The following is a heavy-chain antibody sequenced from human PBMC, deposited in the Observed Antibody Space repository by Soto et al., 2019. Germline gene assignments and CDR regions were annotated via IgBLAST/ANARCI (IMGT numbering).Heavy chain of an antibody. D-gene: IGHD6-13*01. Sequence: EVQLVESGGXXVQPGGSLRLSCAVSGITFRSYWMHWIRQAPGKGLVWVSHINSDASIINYADSVKGRFTISRDNARNTLYLQMNSLRVDDTAIYYCASDAAAGLKFWGQGTLVTVSS. CDR1: GITFRSYW. V-gene: IGHV3-74*01. J-gene: IGHJ4*02. CDR3: ASDAAAGLKF. CDR2: INSDASII.